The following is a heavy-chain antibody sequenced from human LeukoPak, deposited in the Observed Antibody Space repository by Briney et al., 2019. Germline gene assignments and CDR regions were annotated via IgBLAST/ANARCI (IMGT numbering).Heavy chain of an antibody. V-gene: IGHV1-69*13. CDR1: GGTFSSYA. D-gene: IGHD6-19*01. J-gene: IGHJ6*02. CDR2: IIPIFGTA. Sequence: SVKVSCKASGGTFSSYAISWVRQAPGQGLEWMGGIIPIFGTANYAQKFQGRVTITADESTSTAYMELSSLRSEDTAVYCCARLKGVAVAGTYYYYGMDVWGQGTTVTVSS. CDR3: ARLKGVAVAGTYYYYGMDV.